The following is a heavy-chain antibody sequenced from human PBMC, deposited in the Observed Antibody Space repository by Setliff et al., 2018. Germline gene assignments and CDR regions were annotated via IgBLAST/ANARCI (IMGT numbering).Heavy chain of an antibody. CDR2: INTGGGSA. CDR3: ARAGVAAAGKKGVFEH. CDR1: GYAFTSYY. V-gene: IGHV1-46*01. D-gene: IGHD6-13*01. J-gene: IGHJ4*02. Sequence: ASVKVSCKASGYAFTSYYMYWVRQAPGQGLEWMGTINTGGGSASIVDQFQGRVTMTRDTSTSTIYLELTSLRSDDTAVYYCARAGVAAAGKKGVFEHWGQGTLVTVSS.